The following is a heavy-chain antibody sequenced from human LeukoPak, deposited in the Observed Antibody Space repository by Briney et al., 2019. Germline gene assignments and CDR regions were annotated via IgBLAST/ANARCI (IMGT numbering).Heavy chain of an antibody. J-gene: IGHJ3*02. CDR2: ISAYNGNT. CDR3: ARRQFSGWLRHDAFDI. D-gene: IGHD6-19*01. V-gene: IGHV1-18*01. Sequence: ASVKVSCKASGYTFTSYGISWARRAPGQGLEWMGWISAYNGNTNYAQKLQGRVTMTTDTSTSTAYMELRSLRSDDTAVYYCARRQFSGWLRHDAFDIWGQGTMVTVSS. CDR1: GYTFTSYG.